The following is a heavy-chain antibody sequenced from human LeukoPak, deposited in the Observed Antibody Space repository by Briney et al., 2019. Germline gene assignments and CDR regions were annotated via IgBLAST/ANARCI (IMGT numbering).Heavy chain of an antibody. CDR2: IYFGAST. CDR1: GGSISSCY. V-gene: IGHV4-59*01. CDR3: ARGGILGYCSSTSCYGNWFDP. J-gene: IGHJ5*02. Sequence: PSETLSLTYSVSGGSISSCYWSWIRPPAGKGLGWVGYIYFGASTNDNPSPKSRVTISVDTSKHLFSLELSSVTTADTGVYYCARGGILGYCSSTSCYGNWFDPWGQGTLVTVSS. D-gene: IGHD2-2*01.